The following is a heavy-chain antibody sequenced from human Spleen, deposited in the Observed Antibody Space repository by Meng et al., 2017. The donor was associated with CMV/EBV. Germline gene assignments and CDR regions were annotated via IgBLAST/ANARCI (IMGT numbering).Heavy chain of an antibody. CDR1: GYTFTRYY. V-gene: IGHV1-46*01. J-gene: IGHJ6*02. CDR2: INPGGGNT. Sequence: ASVKVSCKASGYTFTRYYMHWVRQAPGQGPEWMGIINPGGGNTNYAQKFQGRVTITADKSTSTAYMELSSLRSEDTAVYFCARGEEEQLAQFYYYGMDVWGQGTKVTVSS. D-gene: IGHD1-1*01. CDR3: ARGEEEQLAQFYYYGMDV.